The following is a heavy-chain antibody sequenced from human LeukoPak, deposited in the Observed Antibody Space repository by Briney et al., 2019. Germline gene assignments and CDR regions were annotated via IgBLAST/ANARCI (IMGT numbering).Heavy chain of an antibody. CDR3: AKDPGLLPYYYGSGYYYYYMDV. V-gene: IGHV3-48*03. D-gene: IGHD3-10*01. CDR1: GFTFSSYE. Sequence: PGGSLRLSCAASGFTFSSYEMNWVRQAPGKGLEWVSYISSSGSTIYYADSVKGRFTISGDNAKNSLYLQMNSLRAEDTAVYYCAKDPGLLPYYYGSGYYYYYMDVWGKGTTVTMSS. CDR2: ISSSGSTI. J-gene: IGHJ6*03.